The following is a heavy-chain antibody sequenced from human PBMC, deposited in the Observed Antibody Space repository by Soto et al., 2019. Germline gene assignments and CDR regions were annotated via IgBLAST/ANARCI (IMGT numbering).Heavy chain of an antibody. CDR2: MSYSGFT. Sequence: SESLSLTCTVSGGPISSVSHHYCSWFRLPPGKGLEWIGYMSYSGFTRYNPSLKSRVIISIDSSKNQFSLNLTSVTAADTALYYCATQGFGVLHGLVDVWGQGTTVTVSS. CDR1: GGPISSVSHHY. J-gene: IGHJ6*02. CDR3: ATQGFGVLHGLVDV. D-gene: IGHD3-10*01. V-gene: IGHV4-59*08.